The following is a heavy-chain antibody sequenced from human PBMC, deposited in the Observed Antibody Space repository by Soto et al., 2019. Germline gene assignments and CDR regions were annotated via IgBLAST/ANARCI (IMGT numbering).Heavy chain of an antibody. CDR2: IQPDGSEK. J-gene: IGHJ6*04. CDR3: ADPLDLDV. Sequence: PGGSLRLSCAASGFTFSNSWMSWVRQAPGKGLEWVATIQPDGSEKYYVDSVKGRFTISRDNAKNSLYLQMSSLRVEDTAVFYCADPLDLDVWGKGATVTVSS. CDR1: GFTFSNSW. V-gene: IGHV3-7*01.